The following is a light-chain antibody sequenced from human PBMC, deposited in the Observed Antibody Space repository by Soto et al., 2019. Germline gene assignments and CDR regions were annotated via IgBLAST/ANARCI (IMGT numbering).Light chain of an antibody. CDR2: GAS. J-gene: IGKJ3*01. Sequence: EIVLTQSPGTLSLSPGERATLSCRASQSVSSSYLAWYQQKPGQAPRLLIYGASSRATGIPDRFSGSGSGTDLTLTISRLEPEEFAVYYCQQYGSSPLTFGPGTKVDIK. V-gene: IGKV3-20*01. CDR3: QQYGSSPLT. CDR1: QSVSSSY.